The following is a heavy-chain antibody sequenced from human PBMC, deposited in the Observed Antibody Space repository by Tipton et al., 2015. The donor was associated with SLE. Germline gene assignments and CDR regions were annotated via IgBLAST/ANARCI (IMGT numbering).Heavy chain of an antibody. CDR2: ISSSNSYI. CDR1: GFTFSSYS. V-gene: IGHV3-21*01. CDR3: ARDRGYSGYDPPGYFDY. D-gene: IGHD5-12*01. J-gene: IGHJ4*02. Sequence: GSLRLSCAASGFTFSSYSMNWVRQAPGKGLEWVSSISSSNSYIHYADSVKGRFTISRDNAEKSLYLQMNSLRAEDTAVYYCARDRGYSGYDPPGYFDYWGQGTLVTVSS.